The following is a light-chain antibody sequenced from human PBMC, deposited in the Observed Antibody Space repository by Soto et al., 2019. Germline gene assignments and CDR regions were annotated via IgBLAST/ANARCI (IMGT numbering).Light chain of an antibody. CDR1: SSNVGLNT. CDR3: ATWDDSLKALL. J-gene: IGLJ2*01. CDR2: TTD. Sequence: QSVLTQPPSTSGTPGQTVTISCSGASSNVGLNTVHWYQQFPGTAPRLLIYTTDQRPSGVPGRFSASKSGTSASLAISGLQSEDEAGYYCATWDDSLKALLFGGGTQLTVL. V-gene: IGLV1-44*01.